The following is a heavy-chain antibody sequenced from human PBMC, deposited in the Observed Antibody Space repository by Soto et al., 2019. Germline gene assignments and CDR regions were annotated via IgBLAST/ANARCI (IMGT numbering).Heavy chain of an antibody. V-gene: IGHV4-38-2*02. D-gene: IGHD1-1*01. CDR3: AREKVGTTFFDN. J-gene: IGHJ4*02. CDR1: GFAISRGYY. CDR2: IYPSVSS. Sequence: PETLSLTCSVSGFAISRGYYWSWVRQPPGKGLEWIGSIYPSVSSYHNPSLATRLRLSIDTSKNQFTLHLTSVTAADTALYFCAREKVGTTFFDNWGQGIQVTVSS.